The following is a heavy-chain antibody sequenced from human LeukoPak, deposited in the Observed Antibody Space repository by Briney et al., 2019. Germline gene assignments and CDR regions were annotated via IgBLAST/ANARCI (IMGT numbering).Heavy chain of an antibody. J-gene: IGHJ4*02. D-gene: IGHD3-22*01. V-gene: IGHV4-30-4*01. CDR1: GVSISSGDYY. CDR3: VRADSSGYSPFDY. CDR2: IHYGGST. Sequence: PSQTLSLTRTVSGVSISSGDYYGSWSRQPPGKGLGLVGYIHYGGSTYYNPSLKSRVTISVDPSKNPCSLKLSSVTGAHTAVYYCVRADSSGYSPFDYWGQGTLVTASS.